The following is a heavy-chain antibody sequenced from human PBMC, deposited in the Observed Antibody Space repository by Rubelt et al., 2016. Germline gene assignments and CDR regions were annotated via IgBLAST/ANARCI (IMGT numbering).Heavy chain of an antibody. CDR3: ARDIVVVVAATNEKNYYYGMDV. CDR2: ISYDGSNK. Sequence: GKGLEWVAVISYDGSNKYYADSVKGRFTISRDNSKNTLYLQMNSLRAEDTAVYYCARDIVVVVAATNEKNYYYGMDVWGQGTTVTVSS. V-gene: IGHV3-30*04. J-gene: IGHJ6*02. D-gene: IGHD2-15*01.